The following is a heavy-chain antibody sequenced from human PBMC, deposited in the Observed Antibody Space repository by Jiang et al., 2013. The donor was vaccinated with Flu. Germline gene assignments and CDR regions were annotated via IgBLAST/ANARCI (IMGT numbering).Heavy chain of an antibody. D-gene: IGHD6-19*01. V-gene: IGHV4-39*07. Sequence: VSGGSISSSSYYWGWIRQPPGKGLEWIGSIYYSGSTYYNPSLKSRVTISVDTSKNQFSLKLSSVTAADTAVYYCARHDYSSGWLNWFDPWGQGTLVTVSS. CDR2: IYYSGST. CDR3: ARHDYSSGWLNWFDP. J-gene: IGHJ5*02. CDR1: GGSISSSSYY.